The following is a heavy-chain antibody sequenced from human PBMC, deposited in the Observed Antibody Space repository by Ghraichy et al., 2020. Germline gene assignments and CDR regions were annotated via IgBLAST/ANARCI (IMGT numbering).Heavy chain of an antibody. CDR2: FYHSGNT. D-gene: IGHD2-2*01. CDR1: AYSVSDDYY. CDR3: ARSSPYCTGNSCYEYFQH. V-gene: IGHV4-38-2*02. Sequence: SETLSLTCTVSAYSVSDDYYWAWIRQPPGQGLEWIGSFYHSGNTYYNPSLESRVTISVDTSKNQFSLKLNSVTAADTAVYYCARSSPYCTGNSCYEYFQHWGQGTLVTVSS. J-gene: IGHJ1*01.